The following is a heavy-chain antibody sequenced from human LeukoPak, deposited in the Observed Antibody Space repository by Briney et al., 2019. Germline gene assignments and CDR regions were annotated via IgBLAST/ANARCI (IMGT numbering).Heavy chain of an antibody. J-gene: IGHJ6*02. CDR1: GFTVSSNY. D-gene: IGHD4-23*01. CDR3: AREDYGGSWYYGMDV. V-gene: IGHV3-66*01. Sequence: GGSLRLSCAASGFTVSSNYMSWVRQAPGKGLEWVSVIYSGGSTYYADSVKGRFTISRDNSKNTLYLQMNSLRAEDTAVYYCAREDYGGSWYYGMDVWGQGTTVTVSS. CDR2: IYSGGST.